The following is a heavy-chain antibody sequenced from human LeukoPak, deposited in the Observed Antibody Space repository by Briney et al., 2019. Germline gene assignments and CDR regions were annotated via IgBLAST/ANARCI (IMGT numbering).Heavy chain of an antibody. CDR3: ARDIGPYDSSSSAAFDI. J-gene: IGHJ3*02. CDR2: IYQSGRT. D-gene: IGHD6-6*01. V-gene: IGHV4-30-2*01. CDR1: GGSISSGGHY. Sequence: SETLSLTCTVSGGSISSGGHYWSWIRQPPGKGLEWIGYIYQSGRTYYNPSLKGRVTMSLDRSKNQFSLNLTSVTAADTAVYNCARDIGPYDSSSSAAFDIWGQGTMVTVSS.